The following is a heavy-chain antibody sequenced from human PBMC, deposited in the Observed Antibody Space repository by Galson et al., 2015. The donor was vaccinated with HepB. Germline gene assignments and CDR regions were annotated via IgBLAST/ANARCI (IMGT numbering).Heavy chain of an antibody. CDR1: GYTFTSYG. D-gene: IGHD6-13*01. V-gene: IGHV1-18*04. J-gene: IGHJ6*02. Sequence: SVKVSCKASGYTFTSYGISWVRQAPGQGLEWMGWISAYNGNTNYAQKLQGRVTMTTDTSTSTAYMELRSLRSDDTAVYYCAREISSSWPSGGMDVWGQGTTVTVSS. CDR3: AREISSSWPSGGMDV. CDR2: ISAYNGNT.